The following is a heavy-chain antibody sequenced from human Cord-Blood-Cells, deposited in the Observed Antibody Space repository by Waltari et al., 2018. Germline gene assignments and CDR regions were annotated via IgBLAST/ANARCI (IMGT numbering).Heavy chain of an antibody. V-gene: IGHV3-73*02. CDR2: IRSKANSYAT. D-gene: IGHD3-22*01. Sequence: EVQLVESGGGLVQPGGSLKLSCAASGFPFSGSAMHLVRPASGKGLEWVGRIRSKANSYATAYAASVKGRFTISRDDSKNTAYLQMNSLKTEDTAVYYCTRPYDSSGYFIDYWGQGTLVTVSS. CDR1: GFPFSGSA. CDR3: TRPYDSSGYFIDY. J-gene: IGHJ4*02.